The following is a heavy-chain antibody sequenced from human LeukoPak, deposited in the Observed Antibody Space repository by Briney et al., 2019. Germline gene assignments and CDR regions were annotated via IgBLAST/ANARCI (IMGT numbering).Heavy chain of an antibody. D-gene: IGHD4-11*01. CDR1: GFTFSNYW. CDR2: INQDGSEK. Sequence: GGSLRLSCAASGFTFSNYWMSWVRQAPGKGLEWVANINQDGSEKYYVDSVRGRFTISRDNAENSLYLQMNSLRAEDTAVYYCARTWMYSNYFRGQGTLVTVSS. J-gene: IGHJ4*02. CDR3: ARTWMYSNYF. V-gene: IGHV3-7*03.